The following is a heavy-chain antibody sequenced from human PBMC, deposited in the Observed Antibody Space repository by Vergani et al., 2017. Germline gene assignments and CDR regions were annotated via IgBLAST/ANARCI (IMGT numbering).Heavy chain of an antibody. CDR2: IIPIFGTA. CDR3: AGTAHVLRFLEWPRFDP. J-gene: IGHJ5*02. V-gene: IGHV1-69*01. D-gene: IGHD3-3*01. Sequence: QVHLVHSGAEVKKPGSSVKVSCKASGGTFSSYAISWVRQAPGQGLEWMGGIIPIFGTANYAQKFQGRVTITADESTSTAYMELSSLRSEDTAVYYCAGTAHVLRFLEWPRFDPWGQGTLVTVSS. CDR1: GGTFSSYA.